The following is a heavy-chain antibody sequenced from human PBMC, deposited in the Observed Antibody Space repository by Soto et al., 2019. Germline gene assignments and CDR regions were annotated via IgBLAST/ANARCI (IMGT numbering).Heavy chain of an antibody. CDR3: ARCRGSGSDRWEVNYYYVMDV. Sequence: QVQLQQWGAGLLKPSETLSLTCAVYGGSFSGYYWCWIRQPPGKGLEWIGEINHSGSTNYNPSLKSRVTISVHTSQDQFSLNLSSVPAADPAVYYCARCRGSGSDRWEVNYYYVMDVWGKGTTVTVCS. V-gene: IGHV4-34*01. CDR1: GGSFSGYY. D-gene: IGHD3-10*01. J-gene: IGHJ6*04. CDR2: INHSGST.